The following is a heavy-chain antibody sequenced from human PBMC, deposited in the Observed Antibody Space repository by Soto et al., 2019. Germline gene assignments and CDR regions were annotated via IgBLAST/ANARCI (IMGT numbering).Heavy chain of an antibody. Sequence: SVKVSCKASGGTFSSYTISWVRQAPGQGLEWMGRIIPILGIANYAQKFQGRVTITADESTSTAYMELSSLRSEDTAVYYCARPKGDKLRYSSGEAYFDYWGQGTLVTVSS. V-gene: IGHV1-69*02. CDR2: IIPILGIA. CDR1: GGTFSSYT. D-gene: IGHD6-19*01. CDR3: ARPKGDKLRYSSGEAYFDY. J-gene: IGHJ4*02.